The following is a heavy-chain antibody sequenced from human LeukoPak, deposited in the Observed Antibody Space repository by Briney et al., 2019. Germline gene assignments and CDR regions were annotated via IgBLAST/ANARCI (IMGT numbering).Heavy chain of an antibody. CDR3: ARVGFDYVWGSYRYSDY. CDR2: ISSSSSTI. V-gene: IGHV3-48*01. J-gene: IGHJ4*02. D-gene: IGHD3-16*02. CDR1: GFTFSSYS. Sequence: GGSLRLSCAASGFTFSSYSMNWVRQAPGKGLEWVSYISSSSSTIYYADSVKGRFTISRDNAKNSLYLQMNSLRAEDTAVYYCARVGFDYVWGSYRYSDYWGQGTLVTVSS.